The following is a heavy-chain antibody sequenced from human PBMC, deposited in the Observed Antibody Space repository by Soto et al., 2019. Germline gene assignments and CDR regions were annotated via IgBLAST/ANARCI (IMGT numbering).Heavy chain of an antibody. Sequence: SETLSLTCAVYGGSFSGYYWSWIRQPPGKGLEWIGEINHSGSTNYNPSLKSRVTISVDTSKNQFSLKLSSVTAADTAVYYCASRPSITMVRGRDYYMDVWGKGTTVTVSS. CDR1: GGSFSGYY. D-gene: IGHD3-10*01. CDR2: INHSGST. CDR3: ASRPSITMVRGRDYYMDV. J-gene: IGHJ6*03. V-gene: IGHV4-34*01.